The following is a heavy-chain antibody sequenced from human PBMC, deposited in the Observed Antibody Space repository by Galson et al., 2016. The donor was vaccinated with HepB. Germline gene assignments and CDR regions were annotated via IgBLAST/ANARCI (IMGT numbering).Heavy chain of an antibody. CDR3: AKAEAYCGGDCYTSFDY. Sequence: SLRLSCAASGFSFSRYAMSWVRQAPGKGLEWVSIISNTGGRTYYADSVKGRFTIPRDNSKNTLHLQMNSLRAEDTAVYYCAKAEAYCGGDCYTSFDYWGPGAPVTSAS. J-gene: IGHJ4*02. CDR2: ISNTGGRT. CDR1: GFSFSRYA. V-gene: IGHV3-23*01. D-gene: IGHD2-21*02.